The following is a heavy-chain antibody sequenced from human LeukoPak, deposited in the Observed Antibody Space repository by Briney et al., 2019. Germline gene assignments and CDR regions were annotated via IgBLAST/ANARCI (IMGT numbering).Heavy chain of an antibody. CDR1: GGTFSSYA. J-gene: IGHJ6*03. CDR2: IIPIFGTA. CDR3: ARGSGKTYYYYYMDV. D-gene: IGHD3-10*01. V-gene: IGHV1-69*06. Sequence: EASVKVSCKASGGTFSSYAISWVRQAPGQGLEWMGGIIPIFGTANYAQKFQGRVTITADKSTSTAYMELSSLRSEDTAVYYCARGSGKTYYYYYMDVWGKGTTVTVSS.